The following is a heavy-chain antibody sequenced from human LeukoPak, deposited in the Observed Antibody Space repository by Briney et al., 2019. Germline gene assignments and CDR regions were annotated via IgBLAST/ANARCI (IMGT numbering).Heavy chain of an antibody. J-gene: IGHJ5*02. CDR3: ARGAITAPGIQRGNWFDP. V-gene: IGHV3-7*04. Sequence: GGSLRLSCAASGFTFSKYWMSWVRQAPGKGLEWVANVKEDGSEKHYVDSVKGRFTISRDNSKNTLYLQMNSLRTEDTAVYYCARGAITAPGIQRGNWFDPWGQGTLVTVSS. CDR2: VKEDGSEK. CDR1: GFTFSKYW. D-gene: IGHD6-13*01.